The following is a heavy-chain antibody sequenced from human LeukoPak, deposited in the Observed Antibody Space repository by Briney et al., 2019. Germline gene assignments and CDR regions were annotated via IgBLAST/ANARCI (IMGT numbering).Heavy chain of an antibody. CDR1: GFTFSSYW. V-gene: IGHV3-7*01. CDR3: AREDIVVVVAATEEINYFDY. D-gene: IGHD2-15*01. Sequence: GGSLRLSCAASGFTFSSYWMSWVRQAPGKGLEWVANIKQDGSEKYYVDSVKGRFTISRDNAKNSLYLQMNSLRAEDTAVYYCAREDIVVVVAATEEINYFDYWGQGTLVTVSS. CDR2: IKQDGSEK. J-gene: IGHJ4*02.